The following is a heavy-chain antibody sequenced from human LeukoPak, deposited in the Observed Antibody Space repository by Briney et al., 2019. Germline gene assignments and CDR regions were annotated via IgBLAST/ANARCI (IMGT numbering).Heavy chain of an antibody. Sequence: ASVKVSCKASGYTFTSYYMHWVRQAPGQGLEWMGIINPSGGSTNYAQKLQGRVTMTTDTSTSTAYMELRSLRSDDTAVYYCARDFRYSGYDLWGQGTLVTVSS. D-gene: IGHD5-12*01. J-gene: IGHJ4*02. CDR1: GYTFTSYY. V-gene: IGHV1-46*01. CDR2: INPSGGST. CDR3: ARDFRYSGYDL.